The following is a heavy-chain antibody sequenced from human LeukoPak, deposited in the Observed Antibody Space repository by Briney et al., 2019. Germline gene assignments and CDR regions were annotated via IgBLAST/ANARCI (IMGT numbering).Heavy chain of an antibody. D-gene: IGHD4-17*01. CDR3: ARVKVVESTVTYFDY. CDR2: IYYSGST. J-gene: IGHJ4*02. CDR1: GGSISSYY. Sequence: PSETLSLTCTVSGGSISSYYWSWIRQPPGKGLEWIGYIYYSGSTNYNPSLKSRVTISVDTSKNQFSLKLSSVTAADTAVYYCARVKVVESTVTYFDYWGQGTLVTVSS. V-gene: IGHV4-59*01.